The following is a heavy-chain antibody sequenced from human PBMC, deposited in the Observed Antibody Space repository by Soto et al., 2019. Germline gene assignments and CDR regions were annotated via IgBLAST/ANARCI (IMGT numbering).Heavy chain of an antibody. Sequence: PSETLSLTCTVSGGSVSSHYWSWIRQSPGQGLEWIGHIYYTGSTTYNPSLKSRVTISLDTSKSQFSLTLTSVTAADTAVYYCARRLRCPDEGCYYQYGLDLWGQGTTVTVSS. CDR3: ARRLRCPDEGCYYQYGLDL. CDR2: IYYTGST. D-gene: IGHD4-17*01. J-gene: IGHJ6*02. V-gene: IGHV4-59*02. CDR1: GGSVSSHY.